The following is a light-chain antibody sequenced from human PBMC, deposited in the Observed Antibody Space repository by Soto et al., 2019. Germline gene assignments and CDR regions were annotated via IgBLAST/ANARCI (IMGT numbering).Light chain of an antibody. J-gene: IGLJ2*01. V-gene: IGLV2-14*01. CDR1: SGDVGGYNY. Sequence: QSVLTQPASVSGSPGQSITISCTGTSGDVGGYNYVSWYQQYPGKAPRLMIYDVHDRPSGVSNRFSGSKSGNTASLTIAGLQADDEADYYCSSYTSGSTVVFGGGTKVTVL. CDR2: DVH. CDR3: SSYTSGSTVV.